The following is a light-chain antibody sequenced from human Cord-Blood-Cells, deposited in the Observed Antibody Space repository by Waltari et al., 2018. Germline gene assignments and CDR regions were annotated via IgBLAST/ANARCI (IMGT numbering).Light chain of an antibody. CDR2: DAS. V-gene: IGKV3-11*01. Sequence: EIVLTQSPATLSLSPGERATLSCRASQSVSSYLAWYQQKPGQAPRLLIYDASNRATGTPARFSGSESGTDFTLTISSLEPEDSAVYYCQQRSNWLTFGGGTKVEIK. CDR1: QSVSSY. CDR3: QQRSNWLT. J-gene: IGKJ4*01.